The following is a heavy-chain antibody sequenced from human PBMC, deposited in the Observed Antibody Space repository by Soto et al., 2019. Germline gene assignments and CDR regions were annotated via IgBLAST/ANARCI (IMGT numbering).Heavy chain of an antibody. CDR3: ARGGNGNYDILTGLIDY. CDR2: INPSGGST. Sequence: QVQLVQSGAEVKKPGASVKVSCKASGYTFTSYYMHWVRQAPGQGLEWMGIINPSGGSTSYAQKFQGRVTMTRDTSTSTVYMELSSLRSEDTAVYYCARGGNGNYDILTGLIDYWGQGTLVTVSS. V-gene: IGHV1-46*03. J-gene: IGHJ4*02. D-gene: IGHD3-9*01. CDR1: GYTFTSYY.